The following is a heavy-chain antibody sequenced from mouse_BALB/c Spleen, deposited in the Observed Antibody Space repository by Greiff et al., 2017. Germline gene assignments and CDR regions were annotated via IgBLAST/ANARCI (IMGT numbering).Heavy chain of an antibody. CDR1: GYSITSDYA. Sequence: EVKLMESGPGLVKPSQSLSLTCTVTGYSITSDYAWNWIRQFPGNKLEWMGYISYSGSTSYNPSLKSRISITRDTSKNQFFLQLNSVTTEDTATYYCARRYYYDYHFDYWGQGTTLTVSS. CDR2: ISYSGST. V-gene: IGHV3-2*02. CDR3: ARRYYYDYHFDY. J-gene: IGHJ2*01. D-gene: IGHD2-4*01.